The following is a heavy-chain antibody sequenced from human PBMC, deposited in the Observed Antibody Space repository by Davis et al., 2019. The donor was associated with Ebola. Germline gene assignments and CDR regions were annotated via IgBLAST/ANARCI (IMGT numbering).Heavy chain of an antibody. D-gene: IGHD3-3*01. CDR2: IKSKADGGTA. CDR1: GFTFNDVW. Sequence: PGGSLRLSCAASGFTFNDVWMNWVRQAPGTGLEWIGRIKSKADGGTADYAAPVKGRFTISRDDSKATLYLQMHGLKTEDTAVYYCATYNSFWSGHRSYQNMDVWGKGTTVTVSS. J-gene: IGHJ6*03. CDR3: ATYNSFWSGHRSYQNMDV. V-gene: IGHV3-15*01.